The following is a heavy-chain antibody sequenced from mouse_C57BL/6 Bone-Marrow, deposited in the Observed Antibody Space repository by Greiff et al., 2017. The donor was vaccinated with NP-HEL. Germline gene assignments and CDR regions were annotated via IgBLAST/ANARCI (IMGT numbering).Heavy chain of an antibody. V-gene: IGHV5-12*01. Sequence: EVKLVESWGGLVQPGGSLKLSCAASGFTFSDYYMYWVRQTPEKRLEWVAYISNGGGSTYYPDTVKGRFTISRDNAKNTLYLQMSRLKSEDTAMYYCARPGSSYDYAMDYWGQGTSVTVSS. J-gene: IGHJ4*01. CDR3: ARPGSSYDYAMDY. CDR2: ISNGGGST. D-gene: IGHD1-1*01. CDR1: GFTFSDYY.